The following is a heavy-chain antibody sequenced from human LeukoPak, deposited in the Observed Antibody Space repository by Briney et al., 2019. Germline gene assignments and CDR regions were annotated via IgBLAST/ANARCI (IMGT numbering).Heavy chain of an antibody. CDR3: ASERYFDY. J-gene: IGHJ4*02. D-gene: IGHD1-1*01. V-gene: IGHV3-23*01. Sequence: GGSLRLSCAASGFTFSTFAMSWVHQAPGKGLEWVSTISGGGRSTDYADSVKGQFTISRDNSKNTLYLQMNSLRAEDTAVYYCASERYFDYWGQGTLVTVSS. CDR1: GFTFSTFA. CDR2: ISGGGRST.